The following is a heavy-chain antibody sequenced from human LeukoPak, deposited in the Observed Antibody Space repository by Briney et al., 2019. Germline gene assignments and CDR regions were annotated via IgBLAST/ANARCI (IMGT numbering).Heavy chain of an antibody. Sequence: GGSLRLSCAASGFTLSRYWMSWVRQAPGKGLEWVSAISGSGGSTYYADSVKGRFTISRDNSENTLYLQMNSLRAEDTAVYYCAKSPAVDAAFDIWGQGTMVTVSS. D-gene: IGHD4-23*01. CDR1: GFTLSRYW. V-gene: IGHV3-23*01. J-gene: IGHJ3*02. CDR2: ISGSGGST. CDR3: AKSPAVDAAFDI.